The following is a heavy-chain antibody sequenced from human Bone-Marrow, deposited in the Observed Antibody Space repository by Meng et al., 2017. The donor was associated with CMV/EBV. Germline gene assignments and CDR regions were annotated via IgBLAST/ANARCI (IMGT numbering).Heavy chain of an antibody. CDR1: GFTFSSYW. J-gene: IGHJ1*01. CDR3: AREDGGDVVVIEQYFQH. Sequence: GESLKISCAASGFTFSSYWMHWVRQAPGKGLVWVSRINSDGSSTSYADSVKGRFTISRDNAKNTLYLQMNSLRAEDTAVYYCAREDGGDVVVIEQYFQHWGQGTLVTVSS. CDR2: INSDGSST. V-gene: IGHV3-74*01. D-gene: IGHD2-21*01.